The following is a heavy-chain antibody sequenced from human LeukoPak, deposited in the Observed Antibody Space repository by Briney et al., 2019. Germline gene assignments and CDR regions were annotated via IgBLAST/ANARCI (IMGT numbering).Heavy chain of an antibody. CDR1: GFTFSSYS. V-gene: IGHV3-48*01. J-gene: IGHJ4*02. Sequence: GGSLRLSCAASGFTFSSYSMNWVRQAPGKGLEWVSYISSSSSIIYYADSVKGRFTISRDNAKNSLYLQKNSLRAEDTAVYYCARGLPIPLAHCGGDCYSFDYWGQGTLVTVSS. CDR2: ISSSSSII. CDR3: ARGLPIPLAHCGGDCYSFDY. D-gene: IGHD2-21*01.